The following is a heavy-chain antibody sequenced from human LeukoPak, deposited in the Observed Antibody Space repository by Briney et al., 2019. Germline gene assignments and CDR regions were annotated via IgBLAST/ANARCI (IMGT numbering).Heavy chain of an antibody. CDR1: GYTFTGYY. Sequence: ASVKVSCKASGYTFTGYYMHWVRQAPGQGLEWMGWINPNSGGTNYAQKFQGRVTMTRDTSISTAYMELSRLRSDDTAVYYCARDTLSVYYYDSSGLGYMDVWGKGTTVTVSS. D-gene: IGHD3-22*01. CDR2: INPNSGGT. J-gene: IGHJ6*03. CDR3: ARDTLSVYYYDSSGLGYMDV. V-gene: IGHV1-2*02.